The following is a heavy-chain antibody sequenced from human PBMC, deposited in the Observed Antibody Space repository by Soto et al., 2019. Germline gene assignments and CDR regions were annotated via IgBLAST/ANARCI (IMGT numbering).Heavy chain of an antibody. CDR1: GFTFSNAW. CDR3: TTDRGSSSPPRGV. D-gene: IGHD6-13*01. Sequence: GGSLRLSCAASGFTFSNAWMSWVRQAPGKGLEWVGRIKSKTDGGTTDYAAPVKGRFTISRDDSKNTLYLQMNSLKTEDTAVYYCTTDRGSSSPPRGVWGKGTMVTVSS. J-gene: IGHJ6*04. V-gene: IGHV3-15*01. CDR2: IKSKTDGGTT.